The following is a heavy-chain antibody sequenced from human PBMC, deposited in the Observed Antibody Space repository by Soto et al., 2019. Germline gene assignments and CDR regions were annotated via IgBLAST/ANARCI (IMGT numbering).Heavy chain of an antibody. Sequence: QTQPLGITCRSPGSSYHYKRKGVGWSRQPPGKALEWLALIYWDDDKRYSPSLKSRLTITKDTSKNQVVLTMTNMDPVDTATYYCAHSVSLFPPIDYFDYWGQGTLVTVSS. J-gene: IGHJ4*02. CDR3: AHSVSLFPPIDYFDY. V-gene: IGHV2-5*02. CDR2: IYWDDDK. CDR1: GSSYHYKRKG.